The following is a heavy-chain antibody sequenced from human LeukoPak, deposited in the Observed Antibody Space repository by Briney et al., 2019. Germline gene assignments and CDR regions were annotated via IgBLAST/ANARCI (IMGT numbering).Heavy chain of an antibody. CDR1: GYTFSNYY. D-gene: IGHD3-10*01. CDR3: ARDQSISPSGNDAFDI. J-gene: IGHJ3*02. V-gene: IGHV1-46*01. CDR2: IDPRSGAT. Sequence: ASVKVSCKASGYTFSNYYMHWVRQAPGQGLEWMGVIDPRSGATSYIQNFQGRVTVTRDTSTSTVYMELSSLRSEDTAVHYCARDQSISPSGNDAFDIWGQGTMVTVSS.